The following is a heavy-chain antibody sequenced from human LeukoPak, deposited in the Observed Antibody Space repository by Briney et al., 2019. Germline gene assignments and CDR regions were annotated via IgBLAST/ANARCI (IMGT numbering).Heavy chain of an antibody. CDR2: ISSSSSYI. D-gene: IGHD1-20*01. V-gene: IGHV3-21*04. CDR1: GFTFSSYS. J-gene: IGHJ4*02. CDR3: ARFVDRITGTKSDY. Sequence: GGSLRLSCAASGFTFSSYSMNWVRQAPGKGLEWVSSISSSSSYIYYADSVKGRFTISRDNSKNTLYLQMNSLRAEDTAVYYCARFVDRITGTKSDYWGQGTLVTVSS.